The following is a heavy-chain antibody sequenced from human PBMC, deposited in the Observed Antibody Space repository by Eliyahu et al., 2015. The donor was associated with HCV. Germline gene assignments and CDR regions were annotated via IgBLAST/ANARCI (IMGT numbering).Heavy chain of an antibody. J-gene: IGHJ3*02. CDR1: GFTFXSYA. CDR2: ISYDGSNK. CDR3: ARGVHYDSSGYDAFDI. D-gene: IGHD3-22*01. Sequence: QVQLVESGGGVVQPGXSLRLSCAASGFTFXSYAMHWVRQXPGKGVEWVAVISYDGSNKYYADSVKGRFTISRDNSKNTLYLQMNSLRAEDTAVYYCARGVHYDSSGYDAFDIWGQGTMVTVSS. V-gene: IGHV3-30*04.